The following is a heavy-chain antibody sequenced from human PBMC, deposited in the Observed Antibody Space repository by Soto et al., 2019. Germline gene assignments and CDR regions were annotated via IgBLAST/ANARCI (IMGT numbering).Heavy chain of an antibody. V-gene: IGHV3-64D*08. J-gene: IGHJ4*02. CDR2: ISSNGGST. CDR3: VKGIIDEQARSNY. CDR1: GFTFTSYA. D-gene: IGHD1-20*01. Sequence: GGSLRLSCSASGFTFTSYAMHWVRQAPGKGLEYVSAISSNGGSTYYADSVKGRFTISRDNSKNTLYLQMSSLRAEDTAVYYCVKGIIDEQARSNYWGQGTLVTVSS.